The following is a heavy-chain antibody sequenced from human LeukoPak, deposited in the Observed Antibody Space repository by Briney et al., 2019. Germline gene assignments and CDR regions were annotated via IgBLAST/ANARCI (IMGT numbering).Heavy chain of an antibody. V-gene: IGHV4-59*08. CDR3: ASNPRYYFDY. CDR2: IYYSGST. CDR1: GGSISSYY. J-gene: IGHJ4*02. Sequence: SSETLSLTCTVSGGSISSYYWSWIRQPPGKGLEWIGYIYYSGSTNYNPSLKSRVTISVDTSKNQFSLKLGSAAAAATAVYSCASNPRYYFDYWGQGTLVTVSS.